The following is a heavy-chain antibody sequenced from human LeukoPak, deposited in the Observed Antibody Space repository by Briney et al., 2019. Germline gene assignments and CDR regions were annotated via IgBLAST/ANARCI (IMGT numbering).Heavy chain of an antibody. V-gene: IGHV1-2*02. D-gene: IGHD3-9*01. Sequence: GASVKVSCKASGYTFTGYYMHWVRQAPGQGLEWMGWINPNSGGTNYAQKFQGRVTMTRDTSISTAYMELSRLRSGDTAVYYCARSGLRYFDWYFDYWGQGTLVTVSS. J-gene: IGHJ4*02. CDR1: GYTFTGYY. CDR3: ARSGLRYFDWYFDY. CDR2: INPNSGGT.